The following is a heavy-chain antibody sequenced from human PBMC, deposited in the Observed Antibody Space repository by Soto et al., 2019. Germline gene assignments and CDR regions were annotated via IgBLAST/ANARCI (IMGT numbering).Heavy chain of an antibody. CDR3: ARDPFHYGSGFDY. CDR2: ISSTTNYI. V-gene: IGHV3-21*04. D-gene: IGHD3-10*01. J-gene: IGHJ4*02. Sequence: PGGSLRLSCAASGFAFTRYSMNWVRQAPGKGLEWVSSISSTTNYIYYAASVKGRFTISRDNVKNSLYLQMNSLRVEDTAVYYCARDPFHYGSGFDYWGQGTLVTVSS. CDR1: GFAFTRYS.